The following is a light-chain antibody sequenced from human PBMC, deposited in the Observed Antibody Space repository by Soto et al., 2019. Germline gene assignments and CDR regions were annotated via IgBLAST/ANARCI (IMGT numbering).Light chain of an antibody. V-gene: IGKV1-5*01. Sequence: DIQMTQSPSTLSAYVGDRVTITCRASQSISSWLAWYQQKPGKAPKLLIYDASSLESGVPLRFSGSGSGTEFTLTISSLQHDDFATYYCQQYNTYWTFGQGTKVENK. CDR2: DAS. CDR3: QQYNTYWT. J-gene: IGKJ1*01. CDR1: QSISSW.